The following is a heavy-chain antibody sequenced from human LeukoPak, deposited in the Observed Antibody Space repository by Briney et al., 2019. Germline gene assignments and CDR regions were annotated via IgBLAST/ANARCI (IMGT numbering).Heavy chain of an antibody. J-gene: IGHJ5*02. CDR2: IYYSGST. CDR3: ARTYYYDSSGYLNHWFDP. CDR1: GGSISSHY. Sequence: SETLSLTCTVSGGSISSHYWSWTRQPPGKGLEWIGYIYYSGSTNYNPSLKSRVTISVDTSKNQFSLKLSSVTAADTAVYHCARTYYYDSSGYLNHWFDPWGQGTLVTVSS. D-gene: IGHD3-22*01. V-gene: IGHV4-59*08.